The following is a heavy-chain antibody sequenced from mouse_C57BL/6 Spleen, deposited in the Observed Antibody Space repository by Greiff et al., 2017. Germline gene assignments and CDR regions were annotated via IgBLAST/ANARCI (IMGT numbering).Heavy chain of an antibody. Sequence: VKLQQSGPGLVAPSQSLSITCTVSGFSLTSYAISWVRQPPGKGLEWLGVIWTGGGTNYNSALKSRLSISKDNSKSQVFLKMNSLQTDDTARYYCARIWDGDYYAMDYWGQGTSVTVSS. V-gene: IGHV2-9-1*01. CDR1: GFSLTSYA. CDR2: IWTGGGT. J-gene: IGHJ4*01. D-gene: IGHD4-1*01. CDR3: ARIWDGDYYAMDY.